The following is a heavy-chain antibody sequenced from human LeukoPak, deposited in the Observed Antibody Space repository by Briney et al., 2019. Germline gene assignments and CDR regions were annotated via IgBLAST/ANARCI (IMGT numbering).Heavy chain of an antibody. V-gene: IGHV1-46*01. J-gene: IGHJ4*02. CDR1: GYTFTNYY. Sequence: ASVKVSCKASGYTFTNYYIHWVRQAPGQGLEWMGIINPSGGSTSYAQKFQGRVTMTRDTSTSTVYMELSSLRSEDTAVYYCARRGGVAGPFDYWGQGTLVTVSS. CDR2: INPSGGST. CDR3: ARRGGVAGPFDY. D-gene: IGHD6-19*01.